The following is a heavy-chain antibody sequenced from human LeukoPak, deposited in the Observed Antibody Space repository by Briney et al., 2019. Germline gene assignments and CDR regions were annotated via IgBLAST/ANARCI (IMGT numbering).Heavy chain of an antibody. V-gene: IGHV3-23*01. CDR1: GLTFSSYA. D-gene: IGHD3-16*02. J-gene: IGHJ4*02. CDR3: AKEDDYVWGSYRYTPPDFDY. CDR2: ISGSGGST. Sequence: EGSLRLSCAASGLTFSSYAMSWVRQAPGKGLEWVSAISGSGGSTYYADSVKGRFTISRDNSKNTLYLQMNSLRAEDTAVYYCAKEDDYVWGSYRYTPPDFDYWGQGTLVTVSS.